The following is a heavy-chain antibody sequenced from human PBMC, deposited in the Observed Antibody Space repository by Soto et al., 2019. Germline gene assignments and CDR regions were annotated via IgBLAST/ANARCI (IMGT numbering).Heavy chain of an antibody. Sequence: SGGSLRLSCAASGFTFSSYAMSWGLQAPGKGLEWVSAISGGGVNTYYADSVKGRFTISRDNSKNTLYLQMKSLRAEDTAVYYCAKPSSGWADSFDYWGQGTLVTVSS. J-gene: IGHJ4*02. CDR2: ISGGGVNT. V-gene: IGHV3-23*01. CDR1: GFTFSSYA. CDR3: AKPSSGWADSFDY. D-gene: IGHD6-19*01.